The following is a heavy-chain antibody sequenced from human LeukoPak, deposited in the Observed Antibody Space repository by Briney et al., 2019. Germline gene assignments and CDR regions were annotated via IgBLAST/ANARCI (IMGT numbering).Heavy chain of an antibody. J-gene: IGHJ5*02. V-gene: IGHV4-38-2*01. CDR3: ARVGAVPGIDP. CDR1: GFPISSGFS. D-gene: IGHD3-16*01. Sequence: SETLSLTCAVFGFPISSGFSWAWIRQSPGKGLDWIASISYSAITYYKPSLESRLFISADTSKNQFSVRLTSVTAADTAVYYSARVGAVPGIDPWGQGILVTVSS. CDR2: ISYSAIT.